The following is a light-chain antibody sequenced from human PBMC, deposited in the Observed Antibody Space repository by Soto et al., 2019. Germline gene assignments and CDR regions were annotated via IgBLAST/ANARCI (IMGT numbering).Light chain of an antibody. J-gene: IGLJ2*01. CDR2: EVS. CDR3: SSYTSSSTVV. CDR1: SSDVGGYNY. Sequence: QSALTQPASVSGSPGQSITISCTGTSSDVGGYNYVSWYQQHPGKAPKLMIYEVSNRPSGVSNRFSGSKSGNTASLTISGXQAEDEXXYYCSSYTSSSTVVFGGGTKVTVL. V-gene: IGLV2-14*01.